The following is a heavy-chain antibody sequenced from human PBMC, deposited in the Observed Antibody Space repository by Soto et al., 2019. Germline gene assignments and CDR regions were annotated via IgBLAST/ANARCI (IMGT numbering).Heavy chain of an antibody. V-gene: IGHV4-4*02. Sequence: QVQLQESGPGLVKPSGTLSLTCAVSGGSISSSNWWSWVRQPPGKGLEWIGEIYHSGSTNYNPSLKSRVAKSVDKSKNQFSLKLSSVTAADTAVYSCARTPGDGYTGYYFDYWGQGTLVTVSS. J-gene: IGHJ4*02. CDR3: ARTPGDGYTGYYFDY. CDR2: IYHSGST. D-gene: IGHD5-18*01. CDR1: GGSISSSNW.